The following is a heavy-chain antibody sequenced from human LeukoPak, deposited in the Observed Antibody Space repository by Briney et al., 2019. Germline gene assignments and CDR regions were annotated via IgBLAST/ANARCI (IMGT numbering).Heavy chain of an antibody. Sequence: SETLSLTCTVSGGSISSYYWSWIRQPPGKGLEWIGYIYYSGSTNYNPSLKSRVTISVDTSKNQFSLKLSSVTAADTAVYYCARDGYCSSTSCYPRSPLHAFDIWGQGTMVTVSS. J-gene: IGHJ3*02. CDR2: IYYSGST. CDR1: GGSISSYY. V-gene: IGHV4-59*01. CDR3: ARDGYCSSTSCYPRSPLHAFDI. D-gene: IGHD2-2*01.